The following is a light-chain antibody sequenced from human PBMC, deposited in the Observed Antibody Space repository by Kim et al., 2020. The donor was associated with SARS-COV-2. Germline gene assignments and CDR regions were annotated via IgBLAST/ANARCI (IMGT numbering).Light chain of an antibody. V-gene: IGKV1-39*01. CDR3: QQSYIIPWP. CDR1: QNVSTY. Sequence: DIQMTQSPSSLSASVRDRVTITCRASQNVSTYLNWFQQRPGKAPKLLIYEGSSFQSGVPPRFSGTGSGTEFTLTISSLQPEDSATYYCQQSYIIPWPFGLWTKVDIK. CDR2: EGS. J-gene: IGKJ2*01.